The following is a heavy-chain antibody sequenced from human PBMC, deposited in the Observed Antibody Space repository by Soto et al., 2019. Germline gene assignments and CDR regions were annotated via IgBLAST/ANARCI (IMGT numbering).Heavy chain of an antibody. Sequence: EVQLVQSGAEVKKPGESLRISCKGSGYSFTNYWISWVRQMPGKGLEWMGRIDPSDSYTNYSPSLQGTVTIPADKSISKACLRGSSLKASDTAMYYCARNRPMTSSWYSTPFDYWGQGTLVTVSS. V-gene: IGHV5-10-1*01. J-gene: IGHJ4*02. CDR3: ARNRPMTSSWYSTPFDY. CDR2: IDPSDSYT. D-gene: IGHD6-13*01. CDR1: GYSFTNYW.